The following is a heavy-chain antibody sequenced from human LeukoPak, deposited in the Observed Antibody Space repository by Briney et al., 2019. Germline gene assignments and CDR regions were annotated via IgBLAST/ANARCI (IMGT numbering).Heavy chain of an antibody. J-gene: IGHJ4*02. Sequence: GGSLRLSCTSSGFTFGDYAMSWFRQAPGKGLEWVAFIRSKAYGGTTEYAASVKGRFTISRDDSKSIAYLQMNGLKTEDTAMYYCTKYSGRIDYWGQGILVTVSS. CDR2: IRSKAYGGTT. CDR3: TKYSGRIDY. CDR1: GFTFGDYA. D-gene: IGHD5-18*01. V-gene: IGHV3-49*03.